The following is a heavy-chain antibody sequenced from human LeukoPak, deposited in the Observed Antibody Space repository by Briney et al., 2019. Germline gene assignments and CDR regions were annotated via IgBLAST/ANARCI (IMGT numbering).Heavy chain of an antibody. J-gene: IGHJ4*02. CDR2: IRSKAYGGTT. CDR1: GFTFGDYA. V-gene: IGHV3-49*04. D-gene: IGHD3-22*01. CDR3: TRIYDSSGYYDYFDY. Sequence: PGRSLRLSCTASGFTFGDYAMSWVRQAPGKGLEWVGFIRSKAYGGTTEYAASVKGRFTISRDDSKSIAYLQMNSLKTEHTAVYYCTRIYDSSGYYDYFDYWGQGTLVTVSS.